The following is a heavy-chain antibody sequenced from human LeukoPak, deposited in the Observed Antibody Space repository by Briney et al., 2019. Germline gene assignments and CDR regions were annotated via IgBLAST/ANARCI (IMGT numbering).Heavy chain of an antibody. Sequence: GGSLRLSCAASGFTFSSYSMNWVRQAPGKGLEWVSYISSSSSTIYYADSVKGRFTISRDNAKNSLYLQMNSQRAEDTAVYYCARGRPRIAAAGTKVNYWGQGTLVTVSS. D-gene: IGHD6-13*01. V-gene: IGHV3-48*04. CDR3: ARGRPRIAAAGTKVNY. J-gene: IGHJ4*02. CDR1: GFTFSSYS. CDR2: ISSSSSTI.